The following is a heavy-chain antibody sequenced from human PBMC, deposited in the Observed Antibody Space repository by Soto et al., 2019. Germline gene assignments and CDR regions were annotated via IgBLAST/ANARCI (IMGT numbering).Heavy chain of an antibody. Sequence: HPGGSLRLSCATSGFTFSNYHMVWVRQAPGKGLEWLAYISNIRTTIYYADSVKGRFTISRDNAKNSLYLHMSSLRDEDTAVYYCAREENSYALKFWGQGTLVTVSS. CDR3: AREENSYALKF. CDR1: GFTFSNYH. V-gene: IGHV3-48*02. D-gene: IGHD5-18*01. CDR2: ISNIRTTI. J-gene: IGHJ4*02.